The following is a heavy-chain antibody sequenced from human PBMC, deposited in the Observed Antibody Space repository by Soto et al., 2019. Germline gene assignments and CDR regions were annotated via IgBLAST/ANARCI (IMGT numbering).Heavy chain of an antibody. D-gene: IGHD3-16*01. J-gene: IGHJ6*02. CDR2: ISYDGSNK. Sequence: GGSLRLSCAASGFTFSSYGMHWVRQAPGKGLEWVAVISYDGSNKYYADSVKGRFTISRDNSKNTLYLQMNSLRAEDTAVYYCAKDYTNALPYYYYGMDVWGQGTTVTVSS. CDR1: GFTFSSYG. CDR3: AKDYTNALPYYYYGMDV. V-gene: IGHV3-30*18.